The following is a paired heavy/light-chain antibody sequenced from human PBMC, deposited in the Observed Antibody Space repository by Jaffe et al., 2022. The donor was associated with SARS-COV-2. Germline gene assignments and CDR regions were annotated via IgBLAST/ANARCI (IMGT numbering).Heavy chain of an antibody. J-gene: IGHJ4*02. CDR3: AKGGANWYGGDY. Sequence: EVQLLESGGGLVQPGGSLRLSCAASGFTFNAYAMSWVRQAPGKGLEWVSAISGGGDNTYYAGSVKGRFTISRDNSKNTLYLQMNSLRGEDTALYYCAKGGANWYGGDYWGQGILVTVSS. V-gene: IGHV3-23*01. CDR2: ISGGGDNT. CDR1: GFTFNAYA. D-gene: IGHD1-1*01.
Light chain of an antibody. CDR1: SSNIGSNT. CDR3: AAWDASLNGAV. Sequence: QSVLTQPPSASGTPGQRVTMSCSGSSSNIGSNTVNWYQQLPGTAPKLLIYSNNQRPSGVPDRFSGSKSGTSASLAISGLQSEDEADYYCAAWDASLNGAVFGGGTQLTVL. J-gene: IGLJ7*01. V-gene: IGLV1-44*01. CDR2: SNN.